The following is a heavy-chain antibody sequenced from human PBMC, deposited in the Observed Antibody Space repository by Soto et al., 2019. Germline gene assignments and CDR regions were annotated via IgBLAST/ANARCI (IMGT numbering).Heavy chain of an antibody. CDR1: GGSISSGGYY. CDR3: ARDNPLASGYDHYYFDY. CDR2: IYYSGST. D-gene: IGHD5-12*01. J-gene: IGHJ4*02. V-gene: IGHV4-31*03. Sequence: SETLSLTCTVSGGSISSGGYYWSWIRQHPGKGLEWIGYIYYSGSTYYNPSLKSRVTISVDTSKNQFSLKLSSVTAADTSVYYCARDNPLASGYDHYYFDYWGQGTLVTVSS.